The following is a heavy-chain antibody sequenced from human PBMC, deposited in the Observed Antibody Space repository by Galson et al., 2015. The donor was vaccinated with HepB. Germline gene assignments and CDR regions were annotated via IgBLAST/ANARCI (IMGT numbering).Heavy chain of an antibody. CDR3: ARVGLSMVQGVPVYYYYYMDV. D-gene: IGHD3-10*01. J-gene: IGHJ6*03. V-gene: IGHV1-46*03. Sequence: QSGAEVKKPGASVKASCKASGYTFTNYYMHWVRQAPGQGLEWMGIINPSGGSTSYAQKFQGRVTMTRDTSTSTVYMELSSLRSEDTAVYYCARVGLSMVQGVPVYYYYYMDVWGKGTTVTVSS. CDR2: INPSGGST. CDR1: GYTFTNYY.